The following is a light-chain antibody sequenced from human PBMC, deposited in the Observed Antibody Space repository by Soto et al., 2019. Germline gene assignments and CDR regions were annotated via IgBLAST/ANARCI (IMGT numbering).Light chain of an antibody. CDR1: SSNIGAGYD. Sequence: QSVLTQPPSVSGAPGQRDTISCTGSSSNIGAGYDVHWYQQLPGTAPKLLIYGNSNRPSGVPDRFSGSKSGTSASLAITGLQAEDEADYYCQSYDSSHNYVFGTGTKVTVL. CDR3: QSYDSSHNYV. CDR2: GNS. V-gene: IGLV1-40*01. J-gene: IGLJ1*01.